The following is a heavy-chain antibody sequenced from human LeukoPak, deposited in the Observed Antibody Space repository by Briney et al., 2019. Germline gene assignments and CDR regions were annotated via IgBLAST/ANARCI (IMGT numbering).Heavy chain of an antibody. CDR2: INPSGGTT. J-gene: IGHJ4*02. CDR1: GYTFTIYY. Sequence: ASVTVSFKAFGYTFTIYYMHWVRQAPGQGMEWMGVINPSGGTTNYAQKFQGRITMTRDTSTSTVYMELNSQRSEDTAVYYCARFAVHRRLAVNGQFGLDYWGQGTLVTVSS. V-gene: IGHV1-46*01. D-gene: IGHD6-19*01. CDR3: ARFAVHRRLAVNGQFGLDY.